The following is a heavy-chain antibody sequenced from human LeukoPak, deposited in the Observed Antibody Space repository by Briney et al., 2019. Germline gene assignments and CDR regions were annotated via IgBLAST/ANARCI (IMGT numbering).Heavy chain of an antibody. CDR1: GFTFRSYG. V-gene: IGHV3-30*02. CDR2: IRYDGSDK. D-gene: IGHD4-23*01. J-gene: IGHJ4*02. Sequence: GGSLRLSCAASGFTFRSYGMHWVRQAPGKGLEWVAFIRYDGSDKYYADSVKGRFTVSRDNSNNTLYLQMNSLRAEDTAMYYCATDYGGNSGGGFDYWGQGTLVTVSS. CDR3: ATDYGGNSGGGFDY.